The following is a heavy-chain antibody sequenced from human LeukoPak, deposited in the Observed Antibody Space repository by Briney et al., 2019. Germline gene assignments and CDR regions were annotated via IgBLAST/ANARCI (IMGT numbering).Heavy chain of an antibody. V-gene: IGHV1-69*05. CDR2: IIPIFGTA. J-gene: IGHJ6*03. D-gene: IGHD3-3*01. Sequence: SVKVSCKASGGTFSSYAISWVRQAPGQGLEWMGGIIPIFGTANYAQKFQGRVTITTDESTSTAYMELSSLRSEDTAVYYRARNHLYRFLEWLTDYYYYYYMDVWGKGTTVTVSS. CDR3: ARNHLYRFLEWLTDYYYYYYMDV. CDR1: GGTFSSYA.